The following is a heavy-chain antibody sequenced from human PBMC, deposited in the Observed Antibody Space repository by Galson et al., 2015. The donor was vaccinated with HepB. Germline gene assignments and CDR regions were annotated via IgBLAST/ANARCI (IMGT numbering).Heavy chain of an antibody. CDR2: ITPMFGIA. J-gene: IGHJ4*02. CDR3: ARESLWSGYYYFDY. V-gene: IGHV1-69*04. CDR1: GGTLSSNS. Sequence: KASGGTLSSNSISWVRQAPGQGLEWMGRITPMFGIAKYAQQFQGRVTITADKSTSTAYMELSSLRSDDTAVYYCARESLWSGYYYFDYWGQGTLVTVSS. D-gene: IGHD3-3*01.